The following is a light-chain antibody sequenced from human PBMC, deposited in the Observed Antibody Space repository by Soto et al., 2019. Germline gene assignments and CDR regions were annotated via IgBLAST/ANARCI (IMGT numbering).Light chain of an antibody. CDR1: KLGDKY. CDR3: QAWDSSTAV. CDR2: QDS. V-gene: IGLV3-1*01. Sequence: ELTQPPSVSVSPGQTASITCSGDKLGDKYACWYQQKPGQSPVLVIYQDSKRPSGIPERFSGSNSGNTATLTISGTQAMDEADYYCQAWDSSTAVFGGGTKVTVL. J-gene: IGLJ2*01.